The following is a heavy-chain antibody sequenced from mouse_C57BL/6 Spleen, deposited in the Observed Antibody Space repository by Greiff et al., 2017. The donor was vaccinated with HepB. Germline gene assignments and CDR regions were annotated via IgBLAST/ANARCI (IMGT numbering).Heavy chain of an antibody. CDR3: ASAYYSNYGSFAY. Sequence: QVQLKQPGTELVKPGASVKLSCKASGYTFTSYWMHWVKQRPGQGLGWIGNINPSNGGTNYNEKFKSKATLTVDKSSSTAYMQLSSLTSEDSAVYYCASAYYSNYGSFAYWGQGTLVTVSA. CDR2: INPSNGGT. CDR1: GYTFTSYW. J-gene: IGHJ3*01. D-gene: IGHD2-5*01. V-gene: IGHV1-53*01.